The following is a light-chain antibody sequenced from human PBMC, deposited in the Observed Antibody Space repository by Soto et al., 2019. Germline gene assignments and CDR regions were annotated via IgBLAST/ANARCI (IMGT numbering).Light chain of an antibody. Sequence: DIQIPQPPSSLSASVGDRVTITCRASQGVSTYLILYQQRQGRPPKLLIYAATNLLGGVPSRVSGSGSGTNFTLTINSLQPEDFATYYGPQSYRTPHTVGQGSKLETK. CDR2: AAT. CDR3: PQSYRTPHT. CDR1: QGVSTY. J-gene: IGKJ2*01. V-gene: IGKV1-39*01.